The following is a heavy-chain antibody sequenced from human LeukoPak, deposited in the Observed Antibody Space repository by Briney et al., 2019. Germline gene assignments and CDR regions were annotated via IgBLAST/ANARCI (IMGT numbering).Heavy chain of an antibody. J-gene: IGHJ4*02. CDR3: ARMYSSSWYSFGY. V-gene: IGHV4-34*01. CDR1: GGSFSGYY. Sequence: SETLSLTCAVYGGSFSGYYWSWIRQPPGKGLEWIGEISHSGSTNYNPSLKSRVTISVDTSKNQFSLKLSSVTAADTAVYYCARMYSSSWYSFGYWGQGTLVTVSS. D-gene: IGHD6-13*01. CDR2: ISHSGST.